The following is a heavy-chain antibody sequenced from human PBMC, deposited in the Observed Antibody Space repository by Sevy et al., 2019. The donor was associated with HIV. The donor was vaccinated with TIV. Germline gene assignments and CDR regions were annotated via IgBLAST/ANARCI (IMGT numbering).Heavy chain of an antibody. V-gene: IGHV1-2*02. Sequence: ASVKVSCKASGYTFTGYYMHWVRQAPGQGLEWMGWINPNSGGTNYAQMFQGRVTMTRDTSISTAYMELSRLRSDDTAVYYCARGPITMIVVDPAYFQHWGQGTLVTVSS. CDR1: GYTFTGYY. D-gene: IGHD3-22*01. CDR3: ARGPITMIVVDPAYFQH. CDR2: INPNSGGT. J-gene: IGHJ1*01.